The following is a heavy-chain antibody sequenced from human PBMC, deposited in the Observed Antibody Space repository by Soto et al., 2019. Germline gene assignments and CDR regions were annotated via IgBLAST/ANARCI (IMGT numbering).Heavy chain of an antibody. J-gene: IGHJ5*02. D-gene: IGHD3-3*01. CDR1: GGSFSGYY. CDR2: INHSGST. CDR3: ARGLRRMIFGVVNWFDP. Sequence: KPSETLSLTCAVYGGSFSGYYWSWIRQPPGKGLEWIGEINHSGSTNYNPSLKSRVTISVDTSKNQFSLKLSSVTAADTAVYYCARGLRRMIFGVVNWFDPWGQGTLVTV. V-gene: IGHV4-34*01.